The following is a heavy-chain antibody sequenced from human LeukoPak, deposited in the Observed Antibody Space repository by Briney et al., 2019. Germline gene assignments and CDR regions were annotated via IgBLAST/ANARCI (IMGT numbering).Heavy chain of an antibody. CDR2: MNPNSGNT. Sequence: ASVKVSCKASGYTFTSYDINWVRQATGQGLEWMGWMNPNSGNTGYAQKLQGRVTMTRNTSISTAYMELSSLRSEDTAVYYCARTQWLVQNNWFDPWGQGTLVTVSS. J-gene: IGHJ5*02. D-gene: IGHD6-19*01. CDR1: GYTFTSYD. CDR3: ARTQWLVQNNWFDP. V-gene: IGHV1-8*01.